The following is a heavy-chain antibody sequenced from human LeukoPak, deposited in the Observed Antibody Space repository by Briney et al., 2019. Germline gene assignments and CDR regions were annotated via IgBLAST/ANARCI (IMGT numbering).Heavy chain of an antibody. CDR2: ISSNGSTT. Sequence: GGSLRPSCAASGFTFNTFSMNWVRQAPGKGLEWVAYISSNGSTTYYADSMKGRFTISRDNAKNPLYLQMDNLRAEDTAVYYCARDGFCDFWGQGTLVTVSS. CDR1: GFTFNTFS. J-gene: IGHJ4*02. V-gene: IGHV3-48*01. CDR3: ARDGFCDF. D-gene: IGHD3-3*01.